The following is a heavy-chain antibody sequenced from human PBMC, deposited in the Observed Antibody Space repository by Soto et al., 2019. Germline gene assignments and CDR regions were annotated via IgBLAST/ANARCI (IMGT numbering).Heavy chain of an antibody. J-gene: IGHJ4*02. D-gene: IGHD2-2*01. CDR1: GFTFSSYS. CDR2: ISSSSTI. Sequence: GGSLRLSCAASGFTFSSYSMNWVRQAPGKGLEWVSYISSSSTIYYADSVKGRFTISRDNAKNSLYLQMNSLRAEDTAVYYCARDPRYCSSTSCSCFDYWGQGTLVTVSS. CDR3: ARDPRYCSSTSCSCFDY. V-gene: IGHV3-48*01.